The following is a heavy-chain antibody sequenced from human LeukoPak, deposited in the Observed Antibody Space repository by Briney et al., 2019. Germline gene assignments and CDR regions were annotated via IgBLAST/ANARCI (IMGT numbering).Heavy chain of an antibody. CDR2: IWYDETNK. V-gene: IGHV3-33*08. Sequence: GRSLRLSCAASRFTFSSYGMHWVRQAPGKGLEWVAVIWYDETNKYHADSVKGRFTISRDNSKNTLYLQMNSLRAEDTAVYYCARDYSTTWSYGMDVWGQGTTVTVSS. J-gene: IGHJ6*02. CDR3: ARDYSTTWSYGMDV. CDR1: RFTFSSYG. D-gene: IGHD2-2*01.